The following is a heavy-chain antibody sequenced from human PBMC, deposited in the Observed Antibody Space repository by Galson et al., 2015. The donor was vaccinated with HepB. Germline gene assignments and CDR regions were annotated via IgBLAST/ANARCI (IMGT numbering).Heavy chain of an antibody. Sequence: SVTVSCKASGYTFTYRYLHWVRQAPGQALEWMGWITPFNGNTNYAQNFQDRVTITRDRSMSTAYMELSSLRSEDTAMYYRASGADAVYSGSYNDAFDIWGQGTMVTVSS. CDR2: ITPFNGNT. D-gene: IGHD1-26*01. J-gene: IGHJ3*02. CDR1: GYTFTYRY. V-gene: IGHV1-45*02. CDR3: ASGADAVYSGSYNDAFDI.